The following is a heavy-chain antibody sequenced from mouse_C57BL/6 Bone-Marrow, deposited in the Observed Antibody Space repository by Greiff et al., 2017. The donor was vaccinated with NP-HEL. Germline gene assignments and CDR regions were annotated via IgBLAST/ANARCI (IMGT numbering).Heavy chain of an antibody. CDR1: GFTFSSYG. Sequence: EVQRVESGGDLVKPGGSLKLSCAASGFTFSSYGMSWVRQTPDKRLEWVATISSGGSYTYYPDSVKGRFTISRDNAKNTLYLQMSSLKSEDTAMYYCARRDYGNYGFFDYWGQGTTLTVSS. CDR2: ISSGGSYT. V-gene: IGHV5-6*01. J-gene: IGHJ2*01. CDR3: ARRDYGNYGFFDY. D-gene: IGHD2-1*01.